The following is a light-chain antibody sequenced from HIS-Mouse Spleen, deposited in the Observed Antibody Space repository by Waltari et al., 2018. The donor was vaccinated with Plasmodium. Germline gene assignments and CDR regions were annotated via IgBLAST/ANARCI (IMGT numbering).Light chain of an antibody. Sequence: AIRMTQSPSSFSASTGDRVTITCRASQGISSYLAWYQQKPGKAPKLLIYAASTLQSGGPSRFSGSGSGTDFTRTISCLQSEDFATYYCQQYYSYLLTFGGGSKVESK. CDR1: QGISSY. CDR2: AAS. V-gene: IGKV1-8*01. CDR3: QQYYSYLLT. J-gene: IGKJ4*01.